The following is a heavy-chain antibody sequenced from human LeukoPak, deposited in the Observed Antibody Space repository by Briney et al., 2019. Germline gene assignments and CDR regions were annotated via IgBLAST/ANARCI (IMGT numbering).Heavy chain of an antibody. CDR1: GYTFTSYD. CDR3: AREYCTSTSCQFYYFDY. V-gene: IGHV1-2*06. CDR2: INPNSGGT. Sequence: ASVKVSCKASGYTFTSYDINWVRQATGQGLEWMGRINPNSGGTNFAQKFQGRVTMTRDTSIATAYMELSRLSSDDTAVYYCAREYCTSTSCQFYYFDYWGQGTLITVSS. J-gene: IGHJ4*02. D-gene: IGHD2-2*01.